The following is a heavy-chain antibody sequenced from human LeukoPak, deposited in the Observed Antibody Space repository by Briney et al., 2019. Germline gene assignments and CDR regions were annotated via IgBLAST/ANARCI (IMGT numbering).Heavy chain of an antibody. D-gene: IGHD2-2*01. J-gene: IGHJ5*02. V-gene: IGHV4-39*01. CDR3: ARHSTHARNWFDP. CDR2: IYYSGST. CDR1: GGSISSSSYY. Sequence: SETLSLTCTVSGGSISSSSYYWGWIRQPPGKGLEWTGSIYYSGSTYYNPSLKSRVTISVDTSKNQFSLKLSSVTAADTAVYYCARHSTHARNWFDPWGQGTLVTVSS.